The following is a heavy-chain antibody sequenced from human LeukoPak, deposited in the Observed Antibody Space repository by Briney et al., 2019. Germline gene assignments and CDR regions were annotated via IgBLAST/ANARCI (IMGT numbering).Heavy chain of an antibody. CDR2: IKQDGSEK. CDR3: ARTWAGAFFDY. CDR1: GFTFSSYW. V-gene: IGHV3-7*01. Sequence: GGSLRLSCAASGFTFSSYWMSWVRQAPGKGLEWVANIKQDGSEKYYVDSVKGRFTISRGNAKNSLYLQMNSLRAEDTAVYYCARTWAGAFFDYWGQGTLVTVSS. J-gene: IGHJ4*02. D-gene: IGHD6-19*01.